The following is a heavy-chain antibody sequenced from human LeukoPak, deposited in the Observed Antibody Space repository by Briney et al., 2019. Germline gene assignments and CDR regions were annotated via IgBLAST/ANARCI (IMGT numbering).Heavy chain of an antibody. CDR2: IIPICGTA. D-gene: IGHD5-12*01. Sequence: ASVKVSCKASGGTFSSYAISWVGQAAGQGLEWMGGIIPICGTANYARKFQGRVTITAHESSSAAYVDVSSLRDDDTAGYYLARDRRGSGYDPGVWFDPWGQGTLVTVSS. J-gene: IGHJ5*02. V-gene: IGHV1-69*13. CDR1: GGTFSSYA. CDR3: ARDRRGSGYDPGVWFDP.